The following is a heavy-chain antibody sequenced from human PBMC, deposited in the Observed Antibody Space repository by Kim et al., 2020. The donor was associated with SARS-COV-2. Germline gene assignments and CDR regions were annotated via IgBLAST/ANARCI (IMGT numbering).Heavy chain of an antibody. D-gene: IGHD3-3*01. V-gene: IGHV4-34*01. CDR2: INHSGST. J-gene: IGHJ5*02. CDR1: GGSFSGYY. CDR3: ARGWVEWLFGYIKSNWFDP. Sequence: SETLSLTCAVYGGSFSGYYWSWIRQPPGKGLEWIGEINHSGSTNYNPSLKSRVTISVDTSKNQFSLKLSSVTAADTAVYYCARGWVEWLFGYIKSNWFDPWGQGTLVTVSS.